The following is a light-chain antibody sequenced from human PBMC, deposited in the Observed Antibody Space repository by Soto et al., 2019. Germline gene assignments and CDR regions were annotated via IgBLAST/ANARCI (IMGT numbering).Light chain of an antibody. CDR3: QQSYSSVRT. Sequence: DIQMTQSPSSLSASVGDRVTITCRASHNIDIYLNWYQQKPGKAPNLLIHTASTVHSGVPSRFSGSGSGTDFTLTIASLQPEDFETSCCQQSYSSVRTFGQGTKVE. V-gene: IGKV1-39*01. CDR1: HNIDIY. J-gene: IGKJ1*01. CDR2: TAS.